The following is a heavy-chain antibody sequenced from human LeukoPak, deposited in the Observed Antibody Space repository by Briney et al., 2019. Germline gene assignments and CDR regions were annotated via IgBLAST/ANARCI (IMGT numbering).Heavy chain of an antibody. V-gene: IGHV4-39*01. CDR1: GGSLSSSSYY. Sequence: SETLSLTCTVSGGSLSSSSYYWGWIRQPPGKGLEWIGAAYYDGSTYYNPPLKSRLTIFVDTSKNQFSLKLSSVTAADTAVYYCSRFAASSPVYYFDYWGQGTLVTVSS. D-gene: IGHD6-13*01. CDR2: AYYDGST. J-gene: IGHJ4*02. CDR3: SRFAASSPVYYFDY.